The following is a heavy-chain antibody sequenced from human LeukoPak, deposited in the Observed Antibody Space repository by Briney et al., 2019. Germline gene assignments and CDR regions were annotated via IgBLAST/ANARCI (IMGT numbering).Heavy chain of an antibody. D-gene: IGHD6-6*01. CDR1: GGTFSSYA. J-gene: IGHJ4*02. V-gene: IGHV1-69*13. CDR3: ARGGVGSSSGLVDY. CDR2: IIPIFDTA. Sequence: SVKVSCKASGGTFSSYAISWVRQAPGQGLEWMGGIIPIFDTANYAQNFQGRATITADESTSTAYMELSSLRSEDTAVYYCARGGVGSSSGLVDYWGQGTLVTVSS.